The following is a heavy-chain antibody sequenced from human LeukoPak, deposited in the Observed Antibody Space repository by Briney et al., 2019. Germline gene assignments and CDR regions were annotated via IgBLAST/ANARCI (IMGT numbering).Heavy chain of an antibody. D-gene: IGHD2-2*01. J-gene: IGHJ4*02. CDR2: IYYSGST. V-gene: IGHV4-59*01. CDR3: ARGSRYFDY. Sequence: SETLSLTCTVSGGSISNKYWSWIRQPPGKGLEWIGYIYYSGSTNYNPSLKSRVTISVDTSKNQFSLKLSSVTAADTAVYYCARGSRYFDYWGQGTLVTVSS. CDR1: GGSISNKY.